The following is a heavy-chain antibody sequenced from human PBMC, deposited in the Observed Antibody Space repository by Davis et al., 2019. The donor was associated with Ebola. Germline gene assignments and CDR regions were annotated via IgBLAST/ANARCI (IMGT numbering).Heavy chain of an antibody. V-gene: IGHV3-21*01. CDR1: GFTFSSYS. J-gene: IGHJ4*02. CDR2: ISSSSSYI. D-gene: IGHD2-2*01. CDR3: ARYLGPAYFDY. Sequence: GESLKISCAASGFTFSSYSMNWVRQAPGKGLEWVSSISSSSSYIYYADSVKGRFTISRDNAKNSLYLQMNSLRAEDTAVYYCARYLGPAYFDYWGQGTLVTVSS.